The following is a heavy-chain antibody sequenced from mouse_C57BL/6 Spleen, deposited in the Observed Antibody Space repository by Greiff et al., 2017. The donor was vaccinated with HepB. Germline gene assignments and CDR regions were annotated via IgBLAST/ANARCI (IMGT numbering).Heavy chain of an antibody. CDR2: IRLKSDNYAT. J-gene: IGHJ1*03. CDR3: TGRYFDV. CDR1: GFTFSNYW. Sequence: EVKVEESGGGLVQPGGSMKLSCVASGFTFSNYWMNWVRQSPEKGLEWVAQIRLKSDNYATHYAESVKGRFTISRDDSTSSVYLQMNNLRAEDTGIYYCTGRYFDVWGTGTTVTVSS. V-gene: IGHV6-3*01.